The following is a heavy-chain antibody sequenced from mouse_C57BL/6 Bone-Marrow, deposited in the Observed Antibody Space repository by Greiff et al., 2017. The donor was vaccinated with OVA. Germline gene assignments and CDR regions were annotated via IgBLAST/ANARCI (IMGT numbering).Heavy chain of an antibody. CDR3: ARGRDYDAMDY. CDR1: GYTFTSYW. Sequence: VQLQQPGAELVMPGASVKLSCKASGYTFTSYWMHWVKQRPGQGLEWIGEIDPSDSYTNYNQKFKGKSTLTVDKSSSTAYMQLSSLTSEDSAGYYCARGRDYDAMDYWGQGTSVTVSS. V-gene: IGHV1-69*01. CDR2: IDPSDSYT. J-gene: IGHJ4*01.